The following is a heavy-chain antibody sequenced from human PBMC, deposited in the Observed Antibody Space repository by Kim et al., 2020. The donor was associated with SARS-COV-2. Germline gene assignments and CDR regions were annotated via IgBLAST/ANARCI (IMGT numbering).Heavy chain of an antibody. Sequence: SVKVSCKASGGTFSRYAISWVRQAPGQGLEWMGGIIPIFGTANYAQKFQGRVTITADESTSTAYMELSSLRSEDTAVYYSARGAASSYGPNYFDSWGQGTLVTVSS. CDR3: ARGAASSYGPNYFDS. V-gene: IGHV1-69*13. CDR1: GGTFSRYA. D-gene: IGHD5-18*01. J-gene: IGHJ4*02. CDR2: IIPIFGTA.